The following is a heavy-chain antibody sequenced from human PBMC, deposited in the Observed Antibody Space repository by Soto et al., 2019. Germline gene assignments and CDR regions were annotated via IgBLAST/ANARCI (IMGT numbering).Heavy chain of an antibody. J-gene: IGHJ5*02. CDR2: ISAYNGNT. Sequence: ASVKVSCKSSGYTFTSHGITWVRQAPGQGLEWMGWISAYNGNTNYAQKLQGRVTMTTDTSTSTVYMELRSLRSDDTAVYYCARASGSSYWFDPWGQGALVTVSS. V-gene: IGHV1-18*01. CDR1: GYTFTSHG. CDR3: ARASGSSYWFDP. D-gene: IGHD1-26*01.